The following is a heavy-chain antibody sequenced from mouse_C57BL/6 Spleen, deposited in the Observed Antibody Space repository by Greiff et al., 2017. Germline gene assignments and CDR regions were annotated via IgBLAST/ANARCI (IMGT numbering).Heavy chain of an antibody. CDR2: INPNNGGT. CDR1: GYTFTDYY. V-gene: IGHV1-26*01. CDR3: ARGGHSNYVWFAY. Sequence: EVQLQQSGPELVKPGASVKISCKASGYTFTDYYMNWVKQSHGKSLEWIGDINPNNGGTSYNQKFKGKATLTVDKSSSTAYMELRSLTSEDSAVYYCARGGHSNYVWFAYWGQGTLVTVSA. J-gene: IGHJ3*01. D-gene: IGHD2-5*01.